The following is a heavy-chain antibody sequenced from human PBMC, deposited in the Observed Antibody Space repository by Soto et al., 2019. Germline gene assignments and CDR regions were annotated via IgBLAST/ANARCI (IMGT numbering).Heavy chain of an antibody. CDR1: GGTFSSYA. CDR3: ARQGSNQYYSSCMDV. D-gene: IGHD3-10*01. Sequence: QVQLVQSGAEVKKPGSSVKVSCKASGGTFSSYAINWVRQAPGQGLEWMGGIIRIFGTPDYAQRFQGRVTMTAAESTSPAYMELSSLRSEDTVVYYCARQGSNQYYSSCMDVWGQGTTVTVSS. J-gene: IGHJ6*02. V-gene: IGHV1-69*12. CDR2: IIRIFGTP.